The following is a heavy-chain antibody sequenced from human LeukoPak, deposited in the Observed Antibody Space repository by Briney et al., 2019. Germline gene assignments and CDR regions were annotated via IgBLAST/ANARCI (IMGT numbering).Heavy chain of an antibody. V-gene: IGHV1-46*01. Sequence: ASEKVSCKAPGYTFTSYYMHWVRQAPGQGLEWMGIINPSGVSTNYAQKFQGRVTMTRDTSTSTVYMELSSLRSEDTAVYYCARGPVDNSGYYRSYFDYWGQGTLVTVSS. J-gene: IGHJ4*02. CDR2: INPSGVST. CDR1: GYTFTSYY. CDR3: ARGPVDNSGYYRSYFDY. D-gene: IGHD3-22*01.